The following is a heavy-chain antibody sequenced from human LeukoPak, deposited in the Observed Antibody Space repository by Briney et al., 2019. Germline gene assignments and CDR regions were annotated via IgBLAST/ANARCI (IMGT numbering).Heavy chain of an antibody. D-gene: IGHD1-7*01. CDR1: GFTFSSYW. J-gene: IGHJ3*02. V-gene: IGHV3-7*01. Sequence: GGSLRLSCAASGFTFSSYWMSWVRQAPGKGLEWVANIKQDGSEKYYVDSVKGRFTISRDNAKNSLYLQMNSLRAEDTAVYYCARVDWNYDRTEGLDIWGQGTMVTVSS. CDR2: IKQDGSEK. CDR3: ARVDWNYDRTEGLDI.